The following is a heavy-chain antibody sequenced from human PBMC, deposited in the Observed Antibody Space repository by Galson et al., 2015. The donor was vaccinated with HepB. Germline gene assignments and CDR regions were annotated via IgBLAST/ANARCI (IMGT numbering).Heavy chain of an antibody. J-gene: IGHJ4*02. CDR3: ARVSGSYYPVGTFDY. V-gene: IGHV1-2*04. Sequence: SVKVSCKASGYTFTGYYMHWVRQAPGQGLEWMGWINPNSGGTNYAQKFQGWVTMTRDTSISTAYMELSRLRSDDTAVYYCARVSGSYYPVGTFDYWGQGTLVTVSS. CDR1: GYTFTGYY. D-gene: IGHD1-26*01. CDR2: INPNSGGT.